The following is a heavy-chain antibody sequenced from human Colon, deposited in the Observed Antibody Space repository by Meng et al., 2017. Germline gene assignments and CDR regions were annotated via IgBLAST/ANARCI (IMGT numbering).Heavy chain of an antibody. D-gene: IGHD6-13*01. J-gene: IGHJ4*02. CDR3: ARLVGNSWLPD. V-gene: IGHV6-1*01. CDR1: GDSVSSNDAT. CDR2: TFYRAKWIS. Sequence: HVQLPQAGPGLVKPSQPFSPDCAIPGDSVSSNDATVNWIRQSPSRGLEWLGRTFYRAKWISDYAVSVESRITINPDTSKNQFTLQLNSVTPEDTAVYYCARLVGNSWLPDWGQGTLVTVSS.